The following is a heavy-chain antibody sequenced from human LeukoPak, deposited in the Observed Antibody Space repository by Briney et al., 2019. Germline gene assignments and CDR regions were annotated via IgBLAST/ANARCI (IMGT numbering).Heavy chain of an antibody. D-gene: IGHD3-3*01. Sequence: GGSLRLSCAASGFTFRSYAMSWVRQAPGKGLEWVSGISGSGTGTYYADSMRGRVITSRDNSRNTLYLVMNSLRAEDTAVYFCAKDENYDYRSDYKTGFDYWGLGTLVTVSS. J-gene: IGHJ4*02. V-gene: IGHV3-23*01. CDR1: GFTFRSYA. CDR3: AKDENYDYRSDYKTGFDY. CDR2: ISGSGTGT.